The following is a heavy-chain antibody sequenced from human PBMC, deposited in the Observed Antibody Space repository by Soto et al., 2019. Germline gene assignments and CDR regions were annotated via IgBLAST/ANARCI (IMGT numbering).Heavy chain of an antibody. CDR1: GFTFSSYG. V-gene: IGHV3-33*01. J-gene: IGHJ6*02. D-gene: IGHD3-10*02. CDR2: IWYDGSNK. CDR3: ARDYFRLDAYQYYYYYGMDV. Sequence: PGGSLRLSCAASGFTFSSYGMHWVRQAPGKGLEWVAVIWYDGSNKYYADSVKGRFTISRDNSKNTLYLQMNSLRAEDTAVYYCARDYFRLDAYQYYYYYGMDVWGQGTTVTVSS.